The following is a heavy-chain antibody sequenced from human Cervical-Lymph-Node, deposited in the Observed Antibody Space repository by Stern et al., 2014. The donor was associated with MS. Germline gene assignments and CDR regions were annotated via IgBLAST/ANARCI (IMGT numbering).Heavy chain of an antibody. CDR2: VYYSGIT. CDR1: GGSITNRDY. V-gene: IGHV4-39*02. J-gene: IGHJ2*01. D-gene: IGHD4-11*01. CDR3: ARGVTAVTNYVPNWCFDL. Sequence: QLQLQESGPGLVKPSETLSLTCTVSGGSITNRDYWGWIRQSPGKGLEWIGRVYYSGITYYRPSLKSRATISIDTSRNQFFLRLTSVTATDTAVYFCARGVTAVTNYVPNWCFDLWGRGTLVTVSS.